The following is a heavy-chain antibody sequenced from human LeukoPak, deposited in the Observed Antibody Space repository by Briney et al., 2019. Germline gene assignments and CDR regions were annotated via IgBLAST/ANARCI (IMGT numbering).Heavy chain of an antibody. Sequence: SVKVSCKASGGTFSSYAISWVRQAPGQGLEWMGRIIPIFGTANYAQKFQGRVTITADKSTSTAYMELSSLRSEDTAVYYCARAVRRRDCYNDFDYWGRGTLVTVSS. V-gene: IGHV1-69*06. CDR3: ARAVRRRDCYNDFDY. D-gene: IGHD5-24*01. CDR1: GGTFSSYA. J-gene: IGHJ4*02. CDR2: IIPIFGTA.